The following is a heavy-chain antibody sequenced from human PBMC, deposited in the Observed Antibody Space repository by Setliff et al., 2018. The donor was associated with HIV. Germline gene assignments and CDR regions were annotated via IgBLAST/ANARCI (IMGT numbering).Heavy chain of an antibody. CDR2: IRYDGSNK. J-gene: IGHJ4*02. V-gene: IGHV3-30*02. CDR3: ARGPQYNFWGGYLGL. CDR1: GFTFSSYG. Sequence: GGSLRLSCAASGFTFSSYGMRWVRQAPGKGLEWVAFIRYDGSNKYYADSVRGRFTISRDNAKNTVYLQLTSLRAEDTAVYYCARGPQYNFWGGYLGLWGQGTLVTVSS. D-gene: IGHD3-3*01.